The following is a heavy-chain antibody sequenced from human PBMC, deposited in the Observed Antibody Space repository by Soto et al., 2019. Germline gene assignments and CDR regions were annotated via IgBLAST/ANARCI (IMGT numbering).Heavy chain of an antibody. V-gene: IGHV4-30-2*01. CDR1: GGSISSGGYS. D-gene: IGHD4-17*01. CDR3: ARDHYGDYGFDS. Sequence: QLQLQESGSGLVKPSQTLSLTCAVSGGSISSGGYSWSWIRQPPGKGLEWIGYIYHSVSTYYDPSLKSRVTISVERSKNQFSLKRSSVTAAATTVYSCARDHYGDYGFDSWGQGTLVTVSS. CDR2: IYHSVST. J-gene: IGHJ4*02.